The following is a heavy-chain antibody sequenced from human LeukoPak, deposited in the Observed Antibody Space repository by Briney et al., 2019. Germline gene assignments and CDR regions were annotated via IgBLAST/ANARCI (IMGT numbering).Heavy chain of an antibody. J-gene: IGHJ3*02. Sequence: KPSETLSLTCTVSGGSISSRSYYWGWIRQPPGKGLEWIGSIYYSGTTYYNPSLKSRVTISVDTSKNQFSLKLSSVTAADTAVYYCARSSRITMIVVVITAHGAFDIWGQGTMVTVSS. V-gene: IGHV4-39*07. CDR3: ARSSRITMIVVVITAHGAFDI. CDR2: IYYSGTT. D-gene: IGHD3-22*01. CDR1: GGSISSRSYY.